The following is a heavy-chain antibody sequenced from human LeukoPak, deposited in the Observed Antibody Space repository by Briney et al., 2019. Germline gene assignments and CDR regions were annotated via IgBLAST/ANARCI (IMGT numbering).Heavy chain of an antibody. CDR3: ARGRGLTLSYHYFDY. CDR1: GFTFSPLG. D-gene: IGHD3-10*01. CDR2: ISSGTSTS. Sequence: GGSLRLSCAASGFTFSPLGMNWVRQAPGRGLEWVSYISSGTSTSYYADSVKGRFTISRDNAKNSLYLQLNSLRDEDTAVYYCARGRGLTLSYHYFDYWGQGTLVTVSS. J-gene: IGHJ4*02. V-gene: IGHV3-48*02.